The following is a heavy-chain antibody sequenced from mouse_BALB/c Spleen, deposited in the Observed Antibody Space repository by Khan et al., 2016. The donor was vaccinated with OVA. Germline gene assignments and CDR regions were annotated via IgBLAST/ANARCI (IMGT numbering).Heavy chain of an antibody. V-gene: IGHV2-9*02. J-gene: IGHJ2*01. D-gene: IGHD1-3*01. CDR2: IWAGGNT. Sequence: QVQLKESGPGLGAPSQSLSITCTVSGFSLTSYGVHWVRQPPGQGLEWLGVIWAGGNTNYNSALMSRLSISNDNSKCQVFLILNSLQTDDTAMYYCARREDIWGQGTTLTVSS. CDR1: GFSLTSYG. CDR3: ARREDI.